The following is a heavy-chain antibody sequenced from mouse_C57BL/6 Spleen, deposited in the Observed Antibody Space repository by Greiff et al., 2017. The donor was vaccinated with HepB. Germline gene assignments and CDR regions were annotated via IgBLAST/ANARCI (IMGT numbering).Heavy chain of an antibody. V-gene: IGHV1-82*01. Sequence: VQLVESGPELVKPGASVKISCKASGYAFSSSWMNWVKQRPGKGLEWIGRIYPGDGDTNYNGKFKGKATLTADKSSSTAYMQLSSLTSEDSAVYFCARDYEGAMDYWGQGTSVTVSS. CDR2: IYPGDGDT. J-gene: IGHJ4*01. CDR3: ARDYEGAMDY. D-gene: IGHD1-1*01. CDR1: GYAFSSSW.